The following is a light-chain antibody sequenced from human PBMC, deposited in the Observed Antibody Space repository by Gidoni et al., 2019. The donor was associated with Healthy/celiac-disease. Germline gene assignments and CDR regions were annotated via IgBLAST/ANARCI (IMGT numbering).Light chain of an antibody. Sequence: EIVMTQSQATLSVSPGERATLSCRASQSVSSNLAWYQQKSGQAPRLLIYGTSTRATGIPARFSGSGSGTEFTLTISSLQSEDFAVYYCQQHNNWPALTFGGGTKVEI. CDR2: GTS. J-gene: IGKJ4*01. CDR1: QSVSSN. V-gene: IGKV3-15*01. CDR3: QQHNNWPALT.